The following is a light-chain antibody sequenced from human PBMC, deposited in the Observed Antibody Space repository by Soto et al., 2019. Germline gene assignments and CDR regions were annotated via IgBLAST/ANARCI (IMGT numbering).Light chain of an antibody. CDR3: QQHYSDPLT. CDR1: QSVLYSSKNKNS. CDR2: WAS. Sequence: DIVMTQSPDSLAVSLGERATINCKSSQSVLYSSKNKNSLVWYQQKPGQPPKLLIYWASTRESGVPDRFSGSGSGTDFTLNTSSLQAEDVAVYYCQQHYSDPLTFGGGTKVEIK. V-gene: IGKV4-1*01. J-gene: IGKJ4*01.